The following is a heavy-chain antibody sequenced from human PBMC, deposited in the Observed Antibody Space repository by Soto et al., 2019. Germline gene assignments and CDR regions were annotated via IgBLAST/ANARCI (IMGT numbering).Heavy chain of an antibody. Sequence: QVQLQESGPGLVKPSETLSLTCTVSGGSISSYYWSWIRQPPGKGLEWIGYIYYSGSTNYNPSLKSRVTISVDTSKNQFSLKLSSVTAVDTAVYYCARMTFDDYFDYWGQGTLVTVSS. CDR1: GGSISSYY. CDR3: ARMTFDDYFDY. D-gene: IGHD2-21*02. J-gene: IGHJ4*02. V-gene: IGHV4-59*01. CDR2: IYYSGST.